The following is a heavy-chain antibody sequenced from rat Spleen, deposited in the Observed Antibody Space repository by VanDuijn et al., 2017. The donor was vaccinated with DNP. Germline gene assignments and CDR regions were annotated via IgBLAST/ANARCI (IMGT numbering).Heavy chain of an antibody. CDR2: MWFVGDT. J-gene: IGHJ3*01. CDR3: ARGYNNYGFAH. Sequence: QVQLKESGPGLVQPLQTLSLTCTVSGFSLTNYHVHWVRQPPGKGLEWMGRMWFVGDTAYNSALKSRLSINRDTSRSQVFLKMNSLQTEDTATDYCARGYNNYGFAHWGQGTLVTASS. CDR1: GFSLTNYH. V-gene: IGHV2-32*01. D-gene: IGHD4-1*01.